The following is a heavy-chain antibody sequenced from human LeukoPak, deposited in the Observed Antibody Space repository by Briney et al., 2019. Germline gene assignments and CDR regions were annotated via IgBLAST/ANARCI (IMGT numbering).Heavy chain of an antibody. D-gene: IGHD5-18*01. J-gene: IGHJ4*02. CDR1: GYTFTDYY. CDR3: ARDRSNTAMDYYFDY. CDR2: IHPNSGGT. V-gene: IGHV1-2*02. Sequence: ASVKVSCEASGYTFTDYYMHWVRQAPGQGLEWLGWIHPNSGGTTYAQKFQGRVTMTRDTSISTAYMELSRLRSDDTAVYYCARDRSNTAMDYYFDYWGQGTLVTVSS.